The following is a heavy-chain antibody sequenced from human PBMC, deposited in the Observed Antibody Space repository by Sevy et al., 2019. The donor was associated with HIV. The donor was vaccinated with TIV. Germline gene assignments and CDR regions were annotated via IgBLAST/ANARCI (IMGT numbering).Heavy chain of an antibody. CDR2: IIPIFGTA. CDR1: GGTISSYA. Sequence: ASVKVSCKASGGTISSYAISWVRQAPGQGLEWMGGIIPIFGTANYAQKFQGRVTITADESTSTAYMELSSLRSEDTAVYYCARGPGGIRLKALDYWGQGTLVTVSS. V-gene: IGHV1-69*13. CDR3: ARGPGGIRLKALDY. J-gene: IGHJ4*02. D-gene: IGHD3-16*01.